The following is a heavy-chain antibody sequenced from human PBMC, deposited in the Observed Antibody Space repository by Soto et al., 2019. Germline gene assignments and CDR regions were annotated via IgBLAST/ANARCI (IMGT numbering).Heavy chain of an antibody. CDR2: ISSSSSYI. CDR3: ARDGMDDAFDI. Sequence: PGGSLRLSCAASGFAFSSYSMNWFRQAPGKGLEWVSSISSSSSYIYYADSVKGRFTISRDNAKNSLYLQMNSLRAEDTAVYYCARDGMDDAFDIWGQGTMVTVSS. CDR1: GFAFSSYS. J-gene: IGHJ3*02. V-gene: IGHV3-21*01. D-gene: IGHD1-20*01.